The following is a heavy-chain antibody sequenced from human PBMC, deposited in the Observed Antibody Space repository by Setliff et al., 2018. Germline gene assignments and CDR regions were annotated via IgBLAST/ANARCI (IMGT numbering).Heavy chain of an antibody. CDR1: GFTFSTYA. V-gene: IGHV3-23*03. CDR2: IYSGDRNT. CDR3: AKDPNGDFVGAFDS. Sequence: GESLKISCAASGFTFSTYAMSWVRQAPEKGLEWVSTIYSGDRNTFYTDSVKGRFTIFRDGSKNTLYLQMNSLRAEDTAKYYCAKDPNGDFVGAFDSWGRGTLVTVSS. J-gene: IGHJ5*01. D-gene: IGHD2-21*02.